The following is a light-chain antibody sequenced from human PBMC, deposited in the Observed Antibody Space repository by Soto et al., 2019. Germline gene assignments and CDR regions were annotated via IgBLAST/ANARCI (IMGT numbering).Light chain of an antibody. V-gene: IGLV1-44*01. CDR2: SDN. CDR3: AACDASRSGQV. CDR1: SSNIGSNS. J-gene: IGLJ3*02. Sequence: QSVLTQPPSASGTPGQRVTISCSGSSSNIGSNSVNWYQQLPGTAPKLLMYSDNQRPSGVPDRFSGSKSGTSASLPISARHSDEEDNYYCAACDASRSGQVFGGGTNLTVL.